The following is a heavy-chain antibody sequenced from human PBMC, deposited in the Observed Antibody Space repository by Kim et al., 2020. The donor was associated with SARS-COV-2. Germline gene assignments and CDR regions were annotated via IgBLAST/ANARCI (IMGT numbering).Heavy chain of an antibody. CDR1: GYSISSGYY. CDR3: ARDRLGLRLGVADAFDI. CDR2: IYHSGST. V-gene: IGHV4-38-2*02. J-gene: IGHJ3*02. Sequence: SETLSLTCTVSGYSISSGYYWGWIRQPPGKGLEWIGSIYHSGSTYYNPSLKSRVTISVDTSKNQFSLKLSSVTAADTAVYYCARDRLGLRLGVADAFDIWGQGTMVTVSS. D-gene: IGHD5-12*01.